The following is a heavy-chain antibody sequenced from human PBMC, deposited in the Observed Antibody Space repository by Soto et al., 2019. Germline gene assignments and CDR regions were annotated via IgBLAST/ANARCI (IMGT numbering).Heavy chain of an antibody. CDR3: ARGYTDDDDHSYSFDS. J-gene: IGHJ4*02. D-gene: IGHD1-20*01. CDR1: GGTFSTSL. V-gene: IGHV1-69*01. Sequence: QVQLVQSGAEVKKPGSSVKVSCKASGGTFSTSLISWVRQAPGQGLAWMGGIIPIFGTPNYAQKFPGRGTITADESTSTDYMELNSLRSEDTAMYYCARGYTDDDDHSYSFDSWGQGTQVTVSS. CDR2: IIPIFGTP.